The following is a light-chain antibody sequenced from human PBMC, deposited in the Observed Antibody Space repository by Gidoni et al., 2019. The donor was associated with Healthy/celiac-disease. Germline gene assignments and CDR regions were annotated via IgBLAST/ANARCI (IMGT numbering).Light chain of an antibody. CDR1: QGISSY. J-gene: IGKJ1*01. V-gene: IGKV1-9*01. CDR2: AAS. Sequence: DIQLTQSPSFLSASVGDRVTITFRASQGISSYLAWYQQKPGNAPKLLIYAASTLQRGVPSRFSGSGSGTEFTLTISSLQPEDFATYYCQQLNSYPWTFGQGTKVEIK. CDR3: QQLNSYPWT.